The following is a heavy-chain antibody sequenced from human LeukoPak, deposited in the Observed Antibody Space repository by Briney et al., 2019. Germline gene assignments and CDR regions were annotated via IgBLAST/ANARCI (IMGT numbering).Heavy chain of an antibody. CDR2: IRYDGSNK. V-gene: IGHV3-30*02. CDR3: ATRPQYYYYMDV. CDR1: GFTFSSYG. D-gene: IGHD1-1*01. Sequence: GGSLRLSCAASGFTFSSYGMHWVRQAPGKGLEWVAFIRYDGSNKYYADPVKGRFTISRDNAKNTLYLQMNSLRAEDTAVYYCATRPQYYYYMDVWGKGTTVTVSS. J-gene: IGHJ6*03.